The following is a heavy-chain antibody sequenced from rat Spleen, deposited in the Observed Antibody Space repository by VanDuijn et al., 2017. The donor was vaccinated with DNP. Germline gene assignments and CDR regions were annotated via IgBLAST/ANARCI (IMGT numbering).Heavy chain of an antibody. V-gene: IGHV5S23*01. CDR1: GFTFSDYA. D-gene: IGHD1-10*01. J-gene: IGHJ3*01. Sequence: EVQLVESGGGLVQPGNSLKLSCAASGFTFSDYAMAWVRQSPKKGLEWVATISTSGSRTYYPDSVKGRFTISRDNAESSLYLQMNGLKSDDTATYYCARGGNNYATWFAYWGQGTLVTVSS. CDR2: ISTSGSRT. CDR3: ARGGNNYATWFAY.